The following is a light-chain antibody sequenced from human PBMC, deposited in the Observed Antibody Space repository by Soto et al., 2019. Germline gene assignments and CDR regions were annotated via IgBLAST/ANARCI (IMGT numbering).Light chain of an antibody. Sequence: QSVLTQPRSVSGSPGQSVTISCTGTSSDMGNYNYVSWYLQYPGKAPTLIIYDVSKRPSGIPDRFFGSKFGNTASLTISGLQAEDEADYYCCSYAGSFIFVFGTGTQLTVL. CDR2: DVS. V-gene: IGLV2-11*01. CDR3: CSYAGSFIFV. CDR1: SSDMGNYNY. J-gene: IGLJ1*01.